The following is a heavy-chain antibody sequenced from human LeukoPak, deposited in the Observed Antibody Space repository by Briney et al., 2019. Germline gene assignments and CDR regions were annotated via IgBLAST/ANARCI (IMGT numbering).Heavy chain of an antibody. V-gene: IGHV3-9*01. CDR1: GFTFDDYA. D-gene: IGHD3-22*01. CDR3: ARDRDYYESSGYYSDY. CDR2: ISWNSGSI. Sequence: PGRSLRLSCAASGFTFDDYAMHWVRQAPGKGLEWVSGISWNSGSIGYADSVKGRFTISRDNSKNTLYLQMKSLRAEDTAVYYCARDRDYYESSGYYSDYWGQGTLVTVSS. J-gene: IGHJ4*02.